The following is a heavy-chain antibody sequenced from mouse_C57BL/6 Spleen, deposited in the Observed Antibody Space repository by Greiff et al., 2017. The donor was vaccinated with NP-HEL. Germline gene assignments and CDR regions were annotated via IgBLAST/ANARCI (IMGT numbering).Heavy chain of an antibody. CDR2: IYPSNGGT. D-gene: IGHD2-13*01. J-gene: IGHJ4*01. CDR1: GYTFTSYW. Sequence: QVQLQQPGTELVKPGASVKLSCKASGYTFTSYWMHWVKQRPGQGLKWIGNIYPSNGGTNYNEKFKSKATLTVDKSSSTAYMQLSSLTSEDSAVYYCARKGDGDYVDYYAMDYWGQGTSVTVSS. CDR3: ARKGDGDYVDYYAMDY. V-gene: IGHV1-53*01.